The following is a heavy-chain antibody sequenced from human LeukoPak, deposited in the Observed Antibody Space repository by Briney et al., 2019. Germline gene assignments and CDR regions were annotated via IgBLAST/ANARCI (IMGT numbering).Heavy chain of an antibody. J-gene: IGHJ4*02. CDR2: VYGGDTT. CDR3: AKIRASDIVVVPAHLDY. V-gene: IGHV3-53*01. Sequence: QPGGSLRLSCAASGSSGTTNYMSWVRQAPGKGLEFVSIVYGGDTTVYADSVKGRFTISRDTSKNTLYLQMNSLRAEDTAVYYCAKIRASDIVVVPAHLDYWGQGTLVTVSS. D-gene: IGHD2-2*01. CDR1: GSSGTTNY.